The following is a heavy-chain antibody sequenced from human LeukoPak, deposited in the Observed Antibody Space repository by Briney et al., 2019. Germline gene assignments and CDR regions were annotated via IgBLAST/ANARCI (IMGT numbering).Heavy chain of an antibody. Sequence: SETLSLTCTVSGGSISSYYWSWIRQPPGKGLEWIGYIYYSGSTNYNPSLKSRVTISVDTSKNQFSLKLGSVTAADTAVYYCARDVDSSGWYDAFDIWGQGTMVTVSS. CDR1: GGSISSYY. CDR3: ARDVDSSGWYDAFDI. J-gene: IGHJ3*02. CDR2: IYYSGST. D-gene: IGHD6-19*01. V-gene: IGHV4-59*01.